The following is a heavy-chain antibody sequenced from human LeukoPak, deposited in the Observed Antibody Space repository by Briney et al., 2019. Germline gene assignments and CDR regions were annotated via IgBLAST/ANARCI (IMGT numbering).Heavy chain of an antibody. J-gene: IGHJ5*01. D-gene: IGHD3-16*01. CDR2: IYYSGST. CDR1: GGSIHSFY. V-gene: IGHV4-59*08. Sequence: PSETLSLTCTVSGGSIHSFYWSWVRQPPGKGLEWIGYIYYSGSTNYNPSLKSRITISVDTSKNQFSLRLSSVTAADTAIYYCARRKTRGGPIDSWGQGTLVTVSS. CDR3: ARRKTRGGPIDS.